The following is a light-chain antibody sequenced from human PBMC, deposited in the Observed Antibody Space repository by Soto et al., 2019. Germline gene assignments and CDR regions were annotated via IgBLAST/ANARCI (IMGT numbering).Light chain of an antibody. CDR2: EVN. V-gene: IGLV2-8*01. CDR1: SSDVGGYNY. CDR3: TSYAGGNNV. Sequence: QSALTQPPSASGSPGQSVTISCTGTSSDVGGYNYVSWHQQNPGKVPKLMIYEVNKRPSEVPDRFSGSKSGNTASLTVSGLQAEDEADYYCTSYAGGNNVFGTGTKLTVL. J-gene: IGLJ1*01.